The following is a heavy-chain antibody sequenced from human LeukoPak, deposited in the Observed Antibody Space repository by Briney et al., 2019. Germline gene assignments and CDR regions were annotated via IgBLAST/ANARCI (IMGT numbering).Heavy chain of an antibody. CDR3: ARVLRYCSGGNCYSGGLGYMDV. CDR1: GFSFSSQW. J-gene: IGHJ6*03. V-gene: IGHV3-11*01. CDR2: ISRSGSTK. D-gene: IGHD2-15*01. Sequence: GGSLRLSCAASGFSFSSQWMSWVRQAPGKGLEWVSSISRSGSTKYYADSVKGRFTISRDNAKNSLFLQMNSLRAEDTAVYYCARVLRYCSGGNCYSGGLGYMDVWGKGTTVTISS.